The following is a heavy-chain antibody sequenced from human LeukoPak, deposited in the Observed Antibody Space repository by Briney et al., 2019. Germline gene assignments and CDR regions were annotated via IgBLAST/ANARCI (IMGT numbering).Heavy chain of an antibody. V-gene: IGHV4-39*07. CDR3: ARAASRWLRLHLDY. Sequence: PSETLSLTCTVSGGSISSGSYYWSWIRQPPGKGLEWIGSIYYSGSTYYNPSLKSRVTISVDTSKNQFSLKLSSVTAADTAVYYCARAASRWLRLHLDYWGQGTLVTVSS. CDR1: GGSISSGSYY. CDR2: IYYSGST. D-gene: IGHD5-12*01. J-gene: IGHJ4*02.